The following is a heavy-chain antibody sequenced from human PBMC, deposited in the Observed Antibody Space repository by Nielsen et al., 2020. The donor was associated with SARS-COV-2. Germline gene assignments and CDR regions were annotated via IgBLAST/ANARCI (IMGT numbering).Heavy chain of an antibody. D-gene: IGHD6-13*01. CDR2: ISASSSYT. V-gene: IGHV3-11*03. CDR1: GFTFSNFN. Sequence: GESLKISCAASGFTFSNFNMNWVRRAPGKGLEWVSYISASSSYTNYADSVKGRFSISRDNAKNSLYLQMNSLRAEDTAVYYCARQQRGTWSFDYWGQGTLVTVSS. CDR3: ARQQRGTWSFDY. J-gene: IGHJ4*02.